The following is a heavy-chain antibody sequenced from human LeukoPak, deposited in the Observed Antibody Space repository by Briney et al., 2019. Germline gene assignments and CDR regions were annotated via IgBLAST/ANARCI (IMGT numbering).Heavy chain of an antibody. CDR3: ARGSGSYYDNSGLDY. Sequence: SETLSLTCAVSGGSISSGDYSWNWIRQPPGKGLEWIGYIAHSGSTYYSPSLKSRVTISVDRSKNQFSLKLGSVTAADTAVYYCARGSGSYYDNSGLDYWGQGTLVTVSS. V-gene: IGHV4-30-2*01. J-gene: IGHJ4*02. CDR1: GGSISSGDYS. D-gene: IGHD3-22*01. CDR2: IAHSGST.